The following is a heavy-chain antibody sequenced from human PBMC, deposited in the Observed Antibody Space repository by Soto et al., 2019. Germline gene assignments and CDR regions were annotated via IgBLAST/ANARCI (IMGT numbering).Heavy chain of an antibody. V-gene: IGHV1-8*01. Sequence: ASVKVSCKASGYTFTSYDINWVRQATGQGLEWMGWMNPNSGNTGYAQKFQGRVTMTRNTSISTAYMELSSLRSEDTAVYYCARVGDSSSWLTVGWFDPWGQGTLVTVSS. CDR3: ARVGDSSSWLTVGWFDP. CDR2: MNPNSGNT. J-gene: IGHJ5*02. CDR1: GYTFTSYD. D-gene: IGHD6-6*01.